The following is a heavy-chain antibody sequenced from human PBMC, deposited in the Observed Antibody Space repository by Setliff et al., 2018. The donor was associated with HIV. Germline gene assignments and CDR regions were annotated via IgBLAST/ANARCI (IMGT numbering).Heavy chain of an antibody. D-gene: IGHD3-16*01. J-gene: IGHJ6*04. Sequence: ASVKVSCKASGYTFTSYEINWVRQATGQGLEWMGWMNPNSGNTGYAQKFQGRVTMTRNTSISTAYMELSSLRSEDTAVYYCVKDDSTAGRYYYSMDVWGKGTTVTVSS. CDR3: VKDDSTAGRYYYSMDV. V-gene: IGHV1-8*02. CDR1: GYTFTSYE. CDR2: MNPNSGNT.